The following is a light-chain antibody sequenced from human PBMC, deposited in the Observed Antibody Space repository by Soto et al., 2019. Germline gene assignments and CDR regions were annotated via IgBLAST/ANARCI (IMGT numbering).Light chain of an antibody. V-gene: IGKV1-5*01. CDR3: QQYNSYQWT. J-gene: IGKJ1*01. CDR1: QSISSR. CDR2: DAS. Sequence: DIQMTQSPSTLSASVGDRVTITCRASQSISSRLAWYQQKPGKAPKLLIYDASSLESGVPSRFSGSGSGTEFTLTISSLQPDDFATYYCQQYNSYQWTFGQGTKVEIK.